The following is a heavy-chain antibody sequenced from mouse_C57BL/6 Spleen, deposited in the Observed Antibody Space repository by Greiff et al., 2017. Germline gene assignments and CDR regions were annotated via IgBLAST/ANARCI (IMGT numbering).Heavy chain of an antibody. CDR2: IWRGGST. CDR1: GFSLTSNG. D-gene: IGHD1-1*01. Sequence: VQVVESGPGLVQPSQSLSITCTVSGFSLTSNGVHWVRQSPGKGLEWLGVIWRGGSTDYNAAFMARLSITKDNSKNKVFFKMNSLQADDTAIYYCAKTGYYGSSERYFDVWGTGTTVTVSS. CDR3: AKTGYYGSSERYFDV. J-gene: IGHJ1*03. V-gene: IGHV2-5*01.